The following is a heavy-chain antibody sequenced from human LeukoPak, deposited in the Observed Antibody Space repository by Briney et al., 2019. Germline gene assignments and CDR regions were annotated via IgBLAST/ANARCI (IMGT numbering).Heavy chain of an antibody. CDR2: ISVSGSRI. Sequence: PGRSLRLSCAASGFTFSSYAMSWVRQAPGKGLEWVSDISVSGSRIYYADSVKGRFTISRDNSKNTLYLQMNSLRAEDTAVYYCAKEGRSSWYFHEVDYWGQGTLVTVSS. CDR3: AKEGRSSWYFHEVDY. CDR1: GFTFSSYA. J-gene: IGHJ4*02. V-gene: IGHV3-23*01. D-gene: IGHD6-13*01.